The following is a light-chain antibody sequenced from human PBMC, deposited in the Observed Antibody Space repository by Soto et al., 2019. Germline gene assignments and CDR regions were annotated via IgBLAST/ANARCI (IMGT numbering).Light chain of an antibody. J-gene: IGLJ1*01. V-gene: IGLV2-14*03. CDR1: RLDVGGYNY. CDR2: EVT. Sequence: QSVLTQPASVSGSPGQSITISCTGTRLDVGGYNYVSWYQQQPGKAPKLIIYEVTNRPSGVSDRFSGSKSDNTASLTISGLQTEDEADYYCSSYSSSATPYVFGTGTTVTVL. CDR3: SSYSSSATPYV.